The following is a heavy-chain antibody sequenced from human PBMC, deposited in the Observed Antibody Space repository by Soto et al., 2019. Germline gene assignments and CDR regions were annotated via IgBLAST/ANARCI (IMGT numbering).Heavy chain of an antibody. V-gene: IGHV1-3*01. CDR2: INAGYGNT. J-gene: IGHJ4*02. D-gene: IGHD7-27*01. Sequence: SVKVSCKASGYTFRSYAMHWVRQAPGQRLEWMGWINAGYGNTKSSQKFQDRVTISRDTSASTAYMELTSLRSEDTAVYYCARDTGDGTFDFWGQGTLVTVSS. CDR1: GYTFRSYA. CDR3: ARDTGDGTFDF.